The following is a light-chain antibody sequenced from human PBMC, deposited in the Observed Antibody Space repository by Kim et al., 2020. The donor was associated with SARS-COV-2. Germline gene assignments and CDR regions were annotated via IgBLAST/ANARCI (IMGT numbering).Light chain of an antibody. CDR1: QGISTH. CDR3: QQLWNYPIT. J-gene: IGKJ5*01. Sequence: ASVGDRVTITCRASQGISTHLAWFQQKPGQVPKLLIYAASTLQSGVPPRFSCSGSGTDFTLTVSSLQPEDFATYYCQQLWNYPITFGQGTRLEIK. V-gene: IGKV1-9*01. CDR2: AAS.